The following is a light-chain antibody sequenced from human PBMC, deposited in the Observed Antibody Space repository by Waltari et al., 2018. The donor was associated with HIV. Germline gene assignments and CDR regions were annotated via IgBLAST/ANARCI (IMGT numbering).Light chain of an antibody. CDR2: GAS. CDR3: QQDGGSPKLS. J-gene: IGKJ4*01. V-gene: IGKV3-20*01. Sequence: EIVLTQSPGTLSLSPGERATLSCRASQSVGGNYLAWYQQKPGQAPRLLIYGASSRATGLPDRFSGSGSGTDFTLTISRLEPEDFAVYYCQQDGGSPKLSFGGGTKVEIK. CDR1: QSVGGNY.